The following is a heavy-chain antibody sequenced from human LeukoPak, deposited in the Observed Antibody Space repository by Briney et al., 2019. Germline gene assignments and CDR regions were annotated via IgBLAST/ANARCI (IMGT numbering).Heavy chain of an antibody. CDR2: IYHSGST. Sequence: PSQTLSLTCAVSGGSISSGGYSWSWIRQPPGKGLEWIGYIYHSGSTYYNPSLKSRVTISVDRSKNQFSLKLSSVTAADTAVYYCARRIPVQLWGRGDWFDPWGQGTLVTVSS. D-gene: IGHD5-18*01. CDR3: ARRIPVQLWGRGDWFDP. CDR1: GGSISSGGYS. J-gene: IGHJ5*02. V-gene: IGHV4-30-2*01.